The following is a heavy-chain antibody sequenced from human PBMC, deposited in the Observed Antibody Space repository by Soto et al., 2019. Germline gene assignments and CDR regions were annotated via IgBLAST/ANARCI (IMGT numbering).Heavy chain of an antibody. D-gene: IGHD1-26*01. CDR2: IYYSGST. Sequence: SETLSLTCTVSGGSVSSGSYYWSWIRQPPGKGLEWIGYIYYSGSTNYNPSLKSRVTISVDTSKNQFSLKLSSVTAADTAVYYCARGDRPGATTGLDYWGQGTLVTVSS. J-gene: IGHJ4*02. V-gene: IGHV4-61*01. CDR1: GGSVSSGSYY. CDR3: ARGDRPGATTGLDY.